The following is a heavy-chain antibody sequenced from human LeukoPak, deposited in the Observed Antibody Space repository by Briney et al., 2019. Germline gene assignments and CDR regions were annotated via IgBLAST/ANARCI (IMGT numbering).Heavy chain of an antibody. J-gene: IGHJ4*02. CDR3: ARDHNWVVDY. V-gene: IGHV1-18*01. CDR1: GYTFTSYG. D-gene: IGHD1-1*01. CDR2: ISTYNGDT. Sequence: APVQVSCKASGYTFTSYGIRWVRQAPGQGLEWMGWISTYNGDTNYAQKLQGRVTMTTDTSTSTAYVALRSLRSDDTAVYYCARDHNWVVDYWGQGTLVTVSS.